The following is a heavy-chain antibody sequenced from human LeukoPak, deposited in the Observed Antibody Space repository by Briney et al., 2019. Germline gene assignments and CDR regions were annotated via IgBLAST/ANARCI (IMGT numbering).Heavy chain of an antibody. J-gene: IGHJ4*02. V-gene: IGHV4-59*01. CDR3: ATEQVSGSAWGFDY. CDR1: GGSISSYY. Sequence: SETLSLTCTVSGGSISSYYWSWIRQPPGKGLEWIGYIYNSGSTNYNPSLKSRVTISVDTSKNQYSLKMSSVTAADTAVYYCATEQVSGSAWGFDYWGQGSLVTVSS. CDR2: IYNSGST. D-gene: IGHD6-19*01.